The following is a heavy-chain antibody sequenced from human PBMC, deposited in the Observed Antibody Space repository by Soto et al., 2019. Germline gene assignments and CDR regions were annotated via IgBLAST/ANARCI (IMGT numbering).Heavy chain of an antibody. CDR3: ARDADASGWYHYGMDV. J-gene: IGHJ6*02. D-gene: IGHD6-19*01. Sequence: GGSLRLSCAASGFTLSSYWMNWVRQAPGKGLEWVANIKQDGYEKYYVDSVRGRFFISRDNAKNSLHLQLNSLRAEDTAVYYCARDADASGWYHYGMDVWGQGTLVTVSS. V-gene: IGHV3-7*01. CDR2: IKQDGYEK. CDR1: GFTLSSYW.